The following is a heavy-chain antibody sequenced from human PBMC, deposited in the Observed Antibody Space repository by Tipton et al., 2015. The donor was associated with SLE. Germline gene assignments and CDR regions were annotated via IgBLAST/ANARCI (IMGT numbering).Heavy chain of an antibody. CDR2: TNHSGST. Sequence: TLSLTCAVYGGSFSGYYWSWIRQPPGKGLEWIGETNHSGSTNYNPSLKSRVTISVDTSKNQFSLKLNSVTAADTAVYYCARGGYSYAFDYWGQGTLVTVSS. CDR1: GGSFSGYY. V-gene: IGHV4-34*01. D-gene: IGHD5-18*01. J-gene: IGHJ4*02. CDR3: ARGGYSYAFDY.